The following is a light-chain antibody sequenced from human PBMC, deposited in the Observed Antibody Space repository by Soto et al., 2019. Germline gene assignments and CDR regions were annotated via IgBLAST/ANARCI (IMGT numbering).Light chain of an antibody. J-gene: IGLJ2*01. V-gene: IGLV7-43*01. CDR1: TGPVTSDYY. CDR3: LLYYGAAVV. Sequence: QPVVTQEPSLTGSPVGTVTLTCASTTGPVTSDYYPNWFQQKPGQAPRALIYSTTKKHSWTPARFSGSLLGGKAALTLSGVQNGDEADYYCLLYYGAAVVFGGGTKLTV. CDR2: STT.